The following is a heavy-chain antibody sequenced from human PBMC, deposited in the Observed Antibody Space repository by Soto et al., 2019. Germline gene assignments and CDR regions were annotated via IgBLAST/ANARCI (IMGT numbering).Heavy chain of an antibody. D-gene: IGHD3-9*01. V-gene: IGHV5-10-1*01. CDR1: GYSFTNYW. J-gene: IGHJ5*01. Sequence: GESLKISCKGSGYSFTNYWISWVRQMPGKGLEWMGRIDPSDSYINYSPSFQGHVTISADKSISTAYGQWSSLNASDTAMDYCARHPGSLTDNGFDSWGQGTLVTVSS. CDR2: IDPSDSYI. CDR3: ARHPGSLTDNGFDS.